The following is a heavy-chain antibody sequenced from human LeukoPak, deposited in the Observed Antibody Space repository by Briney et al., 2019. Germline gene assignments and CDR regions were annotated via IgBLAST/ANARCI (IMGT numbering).Heavy chain of an antibody. V-gene: IGHV1-2*02. Sequence: ASVKVSCKASGYTFTGYYMHWVRQAPGQGLEWMGWINPNSGGTNYAQKFQGRVTVTRDTSISTAYMELSRLRSDDTAVYYCARASSGSYYAGDYWGQGTLVTVSP. D-gene: IGHD1-26*01. CDR2: INPNSGGT. J-gene: IGHJ4*02. CDR3: ARASSGSYYAGDY. CDR1: GYTFTGYY.